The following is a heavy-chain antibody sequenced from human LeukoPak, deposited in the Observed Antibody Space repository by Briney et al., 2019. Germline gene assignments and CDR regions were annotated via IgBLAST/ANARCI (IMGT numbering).Heavy chain of an antibody. V-gene: IGHV3-9*01. Sequence: GRSLRLSCAASGFTFDDYAMHWVRQAPGKGLEWVSGISWNSGSIGYADSVKGRFTISRDSAKNSLYLQMNSLRAEDTALYYCAKDTRHYYGSESYFDYWGQGTLVTVSS. J-gene: IGHJ4*02. D-gene: IGHD3-10*01. CDR2: ISWNSGSI. CDR3: AKDTRHYYGSESYFDY. CDR1: GFTFDDYA.